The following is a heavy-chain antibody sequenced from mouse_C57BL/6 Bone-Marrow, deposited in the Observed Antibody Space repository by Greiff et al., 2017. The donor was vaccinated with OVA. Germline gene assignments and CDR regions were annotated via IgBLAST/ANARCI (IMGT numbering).Heavy chain of an antibody. CDR1: GYTFTSYW. D-gene: IGHD1-2*01. J-gene: IGHJ2*01. CDR2: IDPSDSYT. Sequence: QVQLKQPGAELVKPGASVKLSCKASGYTFTSYWMQWVKQRPGQGLEWIGEIDPSDSYTNYNQKFKGKATLTVDTSSSTAYMQLSSLTSEDSAVYYCAREATTAFDYWGQGTTLTVSS. CDR3: AREATTAFDY. V-gene: IGHV1-50*01.